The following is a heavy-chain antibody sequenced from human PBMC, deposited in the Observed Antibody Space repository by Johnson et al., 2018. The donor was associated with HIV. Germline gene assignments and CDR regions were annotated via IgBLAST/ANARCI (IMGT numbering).Heavy chain of an antibody. J-gene: IGHJ3*02. CDR1: GITVGTNY. CDR3: VRDRRGGAFDI. Sequence: VQLVESGGGVVQPGGSLRLSCAASGITVGTNYMSWVRQAPGKGLEWVSVIGSAGDTYYSGSVKGRFTISRESAKNSLYLQMNSLRAGDTAVYYCVRDRRGGAFDIWGQGTMVTVSS. V-gene: IGHV3-13*01. CDR2: IGSAGDT. D-gene: IGHD3-16*01.